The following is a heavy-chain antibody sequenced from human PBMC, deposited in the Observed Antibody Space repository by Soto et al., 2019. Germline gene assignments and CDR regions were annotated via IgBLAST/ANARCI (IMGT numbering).Heavy chain of an antibody. J-gene: IGHJ4*02. CDR3: ARIVVGGTVDL. V-gene: IGHV4-61*01. CDR2: ISHTGDT. Sequence: PSETLSLTCTVSDASACSDSYFWTWIRQPPGKGLEWIAYISHTGDTNYNPSLKSRVTISIDKSRNQFSLTVTSVTAADKAVYFCARIVVGGTVDLWGQGSLVTVSS. D-gene: IGHD1-26*01. CDR1: DASACSDSYF.